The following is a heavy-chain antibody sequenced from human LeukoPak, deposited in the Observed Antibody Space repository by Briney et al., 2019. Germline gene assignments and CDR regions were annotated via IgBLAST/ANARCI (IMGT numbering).Heavy chain of an antibody. CDR2: ISSTSNTI. D-gene: IGHD2-2*01. CDR3: ARGTQRAFDI. Sequence: GGSLRLSCVASGFTFSSYSMHWVRQAPGKGLEWVSYISSTSNTIYYADSVKGRFTIPRDNAKNSLYLQMNSLRDEGSAVYYCARGTQRAFDIWGQGTMVTVSS. V-gene: IGHV3-48*02. CDR1: GFTFSSYS. J-gene: IGHJ3*02.